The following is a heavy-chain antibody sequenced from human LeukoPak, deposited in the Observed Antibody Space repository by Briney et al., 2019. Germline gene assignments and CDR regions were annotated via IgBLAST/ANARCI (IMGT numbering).Heavy chain of an antibody. V-gene: IGHV3-74*01. J-gene: IGHJ5*02. CDR2: INTDGSST. D-gene: IGHD5-12*01. Sequence: PGCSLRLSCAASGFTFSNYWMHWVRQAPGKGLVWVSRINTDGSSTGYADSVKGRFTISRDNAKNTLYLQMNSRRAEDTVVYYCARDLDGYRSGNGAWGQGTLVTVSS. CDR3: ARDLDGYRSGNGA. CDR1: GFTFSNYW.